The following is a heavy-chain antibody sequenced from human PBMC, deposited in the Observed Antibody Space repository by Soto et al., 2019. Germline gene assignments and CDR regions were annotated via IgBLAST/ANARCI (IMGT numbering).Heavy chain of an antibody. J-gene: IGHJ6*02. CDR2: IYWDDDK. V-gene: IGHV2-5*02. D-gene: IGHD2-21*02. Sequence: QITLKEPGPPLVKPTQTLTLTCTFSAFSLSTGGVGVGWIRQPPGKALEWLALIYWDDDKRYSPSLRSRLTINKDTSKNQVVLTMTNMDPVDTATYYCIQSRCGGDCLQSYASYYYYGMDVWGQGTTVTVAS. CDR1: AFSLSTGGVG. CDR3: IQSRCGGDCLQSYASYYYYGMDV.